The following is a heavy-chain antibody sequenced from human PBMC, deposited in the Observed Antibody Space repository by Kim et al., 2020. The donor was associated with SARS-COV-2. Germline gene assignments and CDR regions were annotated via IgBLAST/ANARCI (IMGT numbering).Heavy chain of an antibody. J-gene: IGHJ4*02. D-gene: IGHD2-2*01. V-gene: IGHV4-39*01. CDR3: ARLRAKVVPAANTYFDY. CDR1: GGSISSSSYY. Sequence: SETLSLTCTVSGGSISSSSYYWGWIRQPPGKGLEWIGSIYYSGSTYHNPSLKSRVTISVDTSKNQFSLKLSSVTAADTAVYYCARLRAKVVPAANTYFDYWGQGTLVTVSS. CDR2: IYYSGST.